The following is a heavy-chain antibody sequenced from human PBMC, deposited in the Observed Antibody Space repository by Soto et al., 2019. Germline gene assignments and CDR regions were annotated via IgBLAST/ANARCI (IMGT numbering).Heavy chain of an antibody. J-gene: IGHJ6*03. CDR3: PPPPVDFWSGYDPGYYYYYMDG. Sequence: EVQLVESGGGLVKPGGSLRLSCAASGFTFSNAWMSWVRQAPGKGLEWVGRIKSKTDGGTTDYAAPVKGRFTIARADSKNTMYLQKNSLKTSDAPVYYRPPPPVDFWSGYDPGYYYYYMDGWGKGTTVTVSS. D-gene: IGHD3-3*01. V-gene: IGHV3-15*01. CDR2: IKSKTDGGTT. CDR1: GFTFSNAW.